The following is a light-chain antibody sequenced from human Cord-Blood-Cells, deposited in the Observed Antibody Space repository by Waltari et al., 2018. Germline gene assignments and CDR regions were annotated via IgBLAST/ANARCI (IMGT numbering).Light chain of an antibody. CDR1: QSVSSN. Sequence: EIVMTQSPATLSESPGERATLSCRASQSVSSNLAWYQQKPGQGPRLLIYGASTRATGIPARFSGSGSGTEFTLTISSLQSEDFAVYYCQQYNNWPTWTFGQGTKVEIK. CDR3: QQYNNWPTWT. J-gene: IGKJ1*01. V-gene: IGKV3-15*01. CDR2: GAS.